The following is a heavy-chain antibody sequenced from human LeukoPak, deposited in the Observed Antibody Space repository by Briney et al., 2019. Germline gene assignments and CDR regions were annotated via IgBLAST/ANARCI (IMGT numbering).Heavy chain of an antibody. CDR2: INPNSGGT. D-gene: IGHD2-2*01. V-gene: IGHV1-2*02. CDR3: ARGDIVVVPAFLWFDT. CDR1: GYTFTGYY. Sequence: GASVKVSCKASGYTFTGYYMHWVRQAPGQGLEWMGWINPNSGGTNYAQKFQGRVTMTRDTSISTAYMELSRLRSDDTAVYYCARGDIVVVPAFLWFDTWGQGTPVTVSS. J-gene: IGHJ5*02.